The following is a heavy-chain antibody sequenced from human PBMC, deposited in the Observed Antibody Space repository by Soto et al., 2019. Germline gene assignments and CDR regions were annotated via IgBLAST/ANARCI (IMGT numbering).Heavy chain of an antibody. CDR3: AGRSRGGGDY. CDR2: IYYSGST. V-gene: IGHV4-59*01. D-gene: IGHD3-16*01. J-gene: IGHJ4*02. Sequence: PAETRSRTCTCSVGSIISDYWSWIRQPPGKGLEWIGYIYYSGSTNYSPSLKSLFTISVDTSKSQFSLKLSSVTAADTAVYYWAGRSRGGGDYWGQGTLVTVSS. CDR1: VGSIISDY.